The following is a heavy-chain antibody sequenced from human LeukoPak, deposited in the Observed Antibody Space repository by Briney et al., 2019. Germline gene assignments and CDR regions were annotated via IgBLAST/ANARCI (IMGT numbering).Heavy chain of an antibody. Sequence: ASVKVSCKASGYTFTSYYMHWVRQAPGQGLEWMGIINPSGGSTSYAQKFQGRVTMTRDTSTSTVYMELSSLRSEDTAVYYCARGLLRTLSGDAFDIWGQGTMVTVSS. J-gene: IGHJ3*02. V-gene: IGHV1-46*01. CDR1: GYTFTSYY. CDR3: ARGLLRTLSGDAFDI. D-gene: IGHD3-10*01. CDR2: INPSGGST.